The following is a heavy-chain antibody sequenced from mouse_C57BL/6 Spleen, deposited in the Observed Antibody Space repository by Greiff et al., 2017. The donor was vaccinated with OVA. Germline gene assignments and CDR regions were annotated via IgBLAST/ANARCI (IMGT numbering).Heavy chain of an antibody. V-gene: IGHV1-66*01. CDR3: SGSEGYGVDY. CDR1: GYSFTSYY. Sequence: VQRVESGPELVKPGASVKISCKASGYSFTSYYIHWVKQRPGQGLEWIGCIYPGSGNTKYNEKFKGKATLTADTSSSPAYMQLSSLTSEDSAVYYCSGSEGYGVDYWGQGTSVTVSS. D-gene: IGHD2-2*01. CDR2: IYPGSGNT. J-gene: IGHJ4*01.